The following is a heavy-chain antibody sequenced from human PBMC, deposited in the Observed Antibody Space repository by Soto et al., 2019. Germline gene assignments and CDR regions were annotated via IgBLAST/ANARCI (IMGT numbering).Heavy chain of an antibody. V-gene: IGHV1-69*02. D-gene: IGHD2-2*01. CDR2: IIPILGIA. J-gene: IGHJ4*02. Sequence: ASVQVSCKDSGVTFNSYTISWVRQDPGQELEWMGRIIPILGIANYAQKFQGRVTITADKSTSTAYMELSSLRSEDTAVYYCAGDVVVVPAAISQYYFDYWGQGTLVTVSS. CDR1: GVTFNSYT. CDR3: AGDVVVVPAAISQYYFDY.